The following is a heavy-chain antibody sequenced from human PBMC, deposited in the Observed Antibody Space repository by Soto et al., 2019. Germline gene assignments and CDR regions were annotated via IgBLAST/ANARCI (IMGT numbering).Heavy chain of an antibody. CDR2: IYSGGST. CDR1: GFTVSSNY. J-gene: IGHJ4*02. CDR3: ARFSHDFWSGYYSDY. D-gene: IGHD3-3*01. Sequence: EVQLVESGGGLVQPGGSLRLSCAASGFTVSSNYMSWVRQAPGKGLEWVSVIYSGGSTYYADSVKGRFTISRDNSKNTLYLQMNSLRAEDTAVYYCARFSHDFWSGYYSDYWGQGTLVTVSS. V-gene: IGHV3-66*01.